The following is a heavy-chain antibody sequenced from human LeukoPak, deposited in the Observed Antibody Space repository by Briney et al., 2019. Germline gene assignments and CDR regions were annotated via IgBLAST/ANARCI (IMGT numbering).Heavy chain of an antibody. CDR1: GFTFSNAW. Sequence: RAGGSLRLSCAASGFTFSNAWMSWVRQAPGKGLEWVAFIRYDGSNKYYADSVKGRFTISRDNSKNTLYLQMNSLRAEDTAVYYCAKDPGYSYGEDNYFDYWGQGTLVTVSS. D-gene: IGHD5-18*01. J-gene: IGHJ4*02. CDR2: IRYDGSNK. V-gene: IGHV3-30*02. CDR3: AKDPGYSYGEDNYFDY.